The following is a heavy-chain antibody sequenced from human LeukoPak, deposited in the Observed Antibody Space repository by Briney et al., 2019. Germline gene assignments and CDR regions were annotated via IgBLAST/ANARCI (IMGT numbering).Heavy chain of an antibody. CDR1: GGSISSGGYS. CDR2: IYHSGST. D-gene: IGHD3-10*01. CDR3: ARGGYGLGESTHLNWFDP. J-gene: IGHJ5*02. V-gene: IGHV4-30-2*01. Sequence: SETLSLTCAVSGGSISSGGYSWSWIRPPPGKGLEWIGYIYHSGSTYYNPSLKSRVTISVDRSKNQYSLKLSSVTAADTAVYYCARGGYGLGESTHLNWFDPWGQGTLVTVSS.